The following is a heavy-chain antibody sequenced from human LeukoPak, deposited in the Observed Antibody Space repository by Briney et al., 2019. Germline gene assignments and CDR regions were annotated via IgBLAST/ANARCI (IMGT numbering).Heavy chain of an antibody. J-gene: IGHJ4*02. D-gene: IGHD3-10*01. CDR2: INPNSGGT. Sequence: ASVKVSCEASGYTFTGYYMHWVRQAPGQGLEWMGWINPNSGGTNYAQKFQGRVTMTRDMSTSTVYMELSSLRSEDTAVYYCARVRGYGSGSYCDYWGQGTLVTVSS. CDR1: GYTFTGYY. V-gene: IGHV1-2*02. CDR3: ARVRGYGSGSYCDY.